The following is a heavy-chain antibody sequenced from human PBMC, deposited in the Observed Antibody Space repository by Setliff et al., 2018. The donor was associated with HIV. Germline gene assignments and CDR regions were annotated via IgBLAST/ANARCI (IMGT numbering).Heavy chain of an antibody. Sequence: QPGGSLRLSCAASGFTVSSYSMNWVRQAPGKGLEWVSATSGSGRSTHYADSVKGRFTISRDNSKNTLYLQMNSLRAEDTAVYYCATFPITIFGVVGVRDVWGQGTTVTVSS. CDR3: ATFPITIFGVVGVRDV. D-gene: IGHD3-3*01. CDR2: TSGSGRST. V-gene: IGHV3-23*01. J-gene: IGHJ6*02. CDR1: GFTVSSYS.